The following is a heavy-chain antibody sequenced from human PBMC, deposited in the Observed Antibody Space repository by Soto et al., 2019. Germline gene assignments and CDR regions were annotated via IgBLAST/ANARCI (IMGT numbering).Heavy chain of an antibody. D-gene: IGHD3-10*01. CDR2: INVYNGKT. J-gene: IGHJ4*02. V-gene: IGHV1-18*01. CDR3: ARDTSRGEYDY. CDR1: GYTFTSYG. Sequence: QVQLVQSGAEVKKPGASVKVSCKASGYTFTSYGISSVRQAHGQGLAWMGWINVYNGKTNYAQKLQCRGTMTTATSTSTAYLDLRSLRSDDTAVYFCARDTSRGEYDYWGQGTLVTVSS.